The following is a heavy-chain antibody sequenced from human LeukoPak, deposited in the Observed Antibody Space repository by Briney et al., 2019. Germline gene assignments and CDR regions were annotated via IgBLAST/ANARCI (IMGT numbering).Heavy chain of an antibody. J-gene: IGHJ4*02. CDR1: GFTFSSYE. CDR3: ARDNGRDYDSSGYYSFFDY. Sequence: GGSLRLSCAASGFTFSSYEMNWVRQAPGKGLEWVSYISSSGSTIYYADSVKGRITISRDNAKNSLYLQMNSLRAEDTAVYYCARDNGRDYDSSGYYSFFDYWGQGTLVTVSS. D-gene: IGHD3-22*01. CDR2: ISSSGSTI. V-gene: IGHV3-48*03.